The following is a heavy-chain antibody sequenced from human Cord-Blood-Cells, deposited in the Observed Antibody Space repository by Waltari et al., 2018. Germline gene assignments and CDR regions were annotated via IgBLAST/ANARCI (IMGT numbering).Heavy chain of an antibody. Sequence: QVQLQQWGAGLLKPSETLSLTCAVYGGSFSGYYWSWIRPPPGQGLEWIGEINHSGSTNYNPSLKSRVTISVDTSKNQFSLKLSSVTAADTAVYYCARLSYSSSWYDYYYYMDVWGKGTTVTVSS. J-gene: IGHJ6*03. CDR1: GGSFSGYY. CDR3: ARLSYSSSWYDYYYYMDV. V-gene: IGHV4-34*01. D-gene: IGHD6-13*01. CDR2: INHSGST.